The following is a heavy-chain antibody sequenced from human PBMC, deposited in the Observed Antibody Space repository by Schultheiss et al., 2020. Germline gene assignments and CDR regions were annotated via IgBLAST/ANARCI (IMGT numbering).Heavy chain of an antibody. CDR1: GFTFSSYA. J-gene: IGHJ4*02. V-gene: IGHV3-23*01. CDR2: ISGSGGST. CDR3: AKVVVITFGGVMGTFDY. Sequence: GESLKISCAASGFTFSSYAMSWVRQAPGKGLEWVSAISGSGGSTYYADSVKGRFTISRDNSKNTLYLQMNSLRAEDTAVYYCAKVVVITFGGVMGTFDYWGQGTLVTVSS. D-gene: IGHD3-16*01.